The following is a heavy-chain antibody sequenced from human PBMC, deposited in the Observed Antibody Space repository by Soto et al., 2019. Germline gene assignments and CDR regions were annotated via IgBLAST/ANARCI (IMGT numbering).Heavy chain of an antibody. D-gene: IGHD2-15*01. V-gene: IGHV3-23*01. J-gene: IGHJ3*02. Sequence: PGGSLRLSCAASGFTFSSYAMSGVRQAPGKGLEWVSAISGSGGSTYYADSVKGRFTISRDNSKNTLYLQMNSLRAEDTAVYYCAKDLGYCSGGSCLSYAFDIWGQGTMVTVSS. CDR2: ISGSGGST. CDR1: GFTFSSYA. CDR3: AKDLGYCSGGSCLSYAFDI.